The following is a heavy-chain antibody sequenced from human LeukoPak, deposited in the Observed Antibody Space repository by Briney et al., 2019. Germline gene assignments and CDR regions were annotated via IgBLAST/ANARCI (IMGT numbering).Heavy chain of an antibody. Sequence: QTGGSLRLSCAASGFTFGDYAMHWVRQAPGKGLEWVSLISGDGGTTYYADSVKGRFTISRDSSKNSLYLQMNSLRTEDTALYYCAKVLRGYCSGGSCYGYDFDYWGQGTLDTVSS. V-gene: IGHV3-43*02. CDR2: ISGDGGTT. CDR3: AKVLRGYCSGGSCYGYDFDY. J-gene: IGHJ4*02. CDR1: GFTFGDYA. D-gene: IGHD2-15*01.